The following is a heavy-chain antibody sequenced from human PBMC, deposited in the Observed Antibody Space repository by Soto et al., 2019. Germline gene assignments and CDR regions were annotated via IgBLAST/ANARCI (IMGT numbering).Heavy chain of an antibody. CDR3: ASKRITIFGVDFDH. CDR2: MYYSGST. J-gene: IGHJ4*02. Sequence: QVQLQESGPGLVKPSQTLSLTCTVSGGSISSGGYYWSWIRQHPGKGLEWIGYMYYSGSTYYNPSRKSRVTISVDTSKNQFSLKLSSVTAADTAVYYCASKRITIFGVDFDHWGQGTLVTVSS. D-gene: IGHD3-3*01. CDR1: GGSISSGGYY. V-gene: IGHV4-31*03.